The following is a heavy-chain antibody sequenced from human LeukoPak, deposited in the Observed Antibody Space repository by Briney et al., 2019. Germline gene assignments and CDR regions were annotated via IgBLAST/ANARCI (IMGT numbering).Heavy chain of an antibody. J-gene: IGHJ4*02. CDR3: ARARRYYDSSGYYYVLALGY. Sequence: ASVNVSCKASGYTLTGYYMHWVRQAPGPGREGMGWINPNSGGTNYAQKFQGRVTMTRDMSISTAYMELSRLRSDDTDVYYCARARRYYDSSGYYYVLALGYWGQGTLVTVSS. CDR1: GYTLTGYY. V-gene: IGHV1-2*02. D-gene: IGHD3-22*01. CDR2: INPNSGGT.